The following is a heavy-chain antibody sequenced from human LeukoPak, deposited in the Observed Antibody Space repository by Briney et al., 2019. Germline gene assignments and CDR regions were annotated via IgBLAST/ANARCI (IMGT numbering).Heavy chain of an antibody. D-gene: IGHD6-13*01. V-gene: IGHV4-59*01. CDR2: IYYSGST. CDR1: GGSISSYY. Sequence: SETLSLTCTVSGGSISSYYWSWIRQPPGKGLEWIGYIYYSGSTNYNPSLKSRVTISVDTSKNQFSLKLSSVTAADTAVYYCARDFSSSWNWFDPWGQGTLVTVSX. CDR3: ARDFSSSWNWFDP. J-gene: IGHJ5*02.